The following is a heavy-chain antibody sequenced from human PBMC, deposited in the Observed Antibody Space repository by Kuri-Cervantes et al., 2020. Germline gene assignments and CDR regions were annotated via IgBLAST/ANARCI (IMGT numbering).Heavy chain of an antibody. CDR1: GFTFSSYG. J-gene: IGHJ5*02. D-gene: IGHD2-2*01. V-gene: IGHV3-30*03. CDR2: ISFDGSHR. CDR3: ARGTAIVGIPAALRFDP. Sequence: GGSLRLSCAASGFTFSSYGMHWVRQAPGKGLEWVAVISFDGSHRYSADSVKGRFTISRDNSKNTLSLQADSLRGDDTAVYYCARGTAIVGIPAALRFDPWGQGTLVTVSS.